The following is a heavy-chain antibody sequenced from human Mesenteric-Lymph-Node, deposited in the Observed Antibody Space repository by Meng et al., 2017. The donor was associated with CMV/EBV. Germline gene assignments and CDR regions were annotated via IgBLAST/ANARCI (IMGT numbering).Heavy chain of an antibody. CDR3: AAPGGYCHNIDCFPADAFDF. D-gene: IGHD2/OR15-2a*01. V-gene: IGHV3-30*02. Sequence: GGSLRLSCAASGFGFSSYGMHWVRQAPGKGLEWVAFIRDDGTKTLNADSVKGRFSISRDNSKKILFLEMNSLRPEDAAVYYCAAPGGYCHNIDCFPADAFDFWGQGTLVTVSS. CDR2: IRDDGTKT. CDR1: GFGFSSYG. J-gene: IGHJ3*01.